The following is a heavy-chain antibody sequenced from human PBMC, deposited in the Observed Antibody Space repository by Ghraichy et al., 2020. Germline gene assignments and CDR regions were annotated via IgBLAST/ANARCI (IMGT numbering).Heavy chain of an antibody. D-gene: IGHD3-10*01. J-gene: IGHJ6*02. V-gene: IGHV4-31*03. Sequence: LSLTCTVSGGSISSGGYYWSWIRQHPGKGLEWIGYIYYSGSTYYNPSLKSRVTISVDTSKNQFSLKLSSVTAADTAVYYCARALFGTQLLWFGESPNLYGMDVWGQGTTVTVSS. CDR3: ARALFGTQLLWFGESPNLYGMDV. CDR1: GGSISSGGYY. CDR2: IYYSGST.